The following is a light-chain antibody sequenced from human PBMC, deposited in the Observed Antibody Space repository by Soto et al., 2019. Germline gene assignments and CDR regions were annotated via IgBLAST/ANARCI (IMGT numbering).Light chain of an antibody. J-gene: IGKJ4*01. CDR2: DAS. CDR3: QQRSNWL. Sequence: ESVLTQSPATLSLSPGERATLSCRASQSVSSYLAWYQQKPGQAPRLLIYDASNTATGIPARFSGSGSGTDFTLTISSLEPEDFAVYYCQQRSNWLFGGGTKVEIK. V-gene: IGKV3-11*01. CDR1: QSVSSY.